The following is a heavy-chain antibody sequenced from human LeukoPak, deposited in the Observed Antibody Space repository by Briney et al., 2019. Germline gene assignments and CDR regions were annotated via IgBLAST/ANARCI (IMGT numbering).Heavy chain of an antibody. V-gene: IGHV3-30*02. CDR2: IRFDGSNT. J-gene: IGHJ3*02. CDR3: AKDPHLGYCSSTSCYGVAFHI. CDR1: GFTFNTYD. D-gene: IGHD2-2*01. Sequence: GGSLRLSCAASGFTFNTYDMHWVRQAPGKGLEWVALIRFDGSNTSYADSVKGRFTISRDNSKNTLYLQMNSLRAEDTAVYYCAKDPHLGYCSSTSCYGVAFHIWGQGTMVTVSS.